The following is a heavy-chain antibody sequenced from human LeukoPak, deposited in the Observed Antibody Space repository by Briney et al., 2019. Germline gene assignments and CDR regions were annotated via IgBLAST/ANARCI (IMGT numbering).Heavy chain of an antibody. CDR2: INHSGST. CDR1: GGSFSGYY. CDR3: ARGRRRGMYFDY. D-gene: IGHD1-26*01. V-gene: IGHV4-34*01. J-gene: IGHJ4*02. Sequence: PSETLSLTCAVYGGSFSGYYWSWIRQPPGKGLEWIGEINHSGSTNYNPSLKSRVTISVDTSKNQFSRKLSSVTAADTAVYYCARGRRRGMYFDYWGQGTLVTVSS.